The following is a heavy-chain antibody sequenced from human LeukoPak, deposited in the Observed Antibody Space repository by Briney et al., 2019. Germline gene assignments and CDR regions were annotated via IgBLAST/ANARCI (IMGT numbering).Heavy chain of an antibody. D-gene: IGHD3-16*01. Sequence: GGSLRLPCAASGFTFSSYSMNWVRQAPGKGLEWLANIKQDGSQIYYVDSVKGRFTTSRDNAKYSLYLQMNSLRAEDTAVYYCARGIYDTDSLGLYFDHWGQGTLVTVSS. V-gene: IGHV3-7*01. CDR2: IKQDGSQI. CDR3: ARGIYDTDSLGLYFDH. J-gene: IGHJ1*01. CDR1: GFTFSSYS.